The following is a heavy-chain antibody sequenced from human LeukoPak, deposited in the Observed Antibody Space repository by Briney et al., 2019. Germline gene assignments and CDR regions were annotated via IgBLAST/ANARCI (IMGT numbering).Heavy chain of an antibody. CDR3: ARRTGWNYNYYYMDV. CDR2: IYYSGST. CDR1: GGSISSYH. J-gene: IGHJ6*03. V-gene: IGHV4-59*08. D-gene: IGHD1-14*01. Sequence: PSETLSLTCTVSGGSISSYHWSWIRQPPGKGLEWIGYIYYSGSTNYNPSLKSRVTISVDTSKNQFSLKLSSVTAADTAVYYCARRTGWNYNYYYMDVWGKGTTVTVSS.